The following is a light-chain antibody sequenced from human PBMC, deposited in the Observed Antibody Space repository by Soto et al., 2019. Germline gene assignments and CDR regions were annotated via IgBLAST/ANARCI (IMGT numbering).Light chain of an antibody. Sequence: DLQITQSPSSLSASVGDRVPITCRASQSSSNYLNCYQQRTGKAPKLLIYAASSLQSGVPSRFSGSGSGTDFTLTNSSLQPEEFAPYYFQKSEILPYTFGQGTKLEIK. J-gene: IGKJ2*01. CDR1: QSSSNY. CDR2: AAS. CDR3: QKSEILPYT. V-gene: IGKV1-39*01.